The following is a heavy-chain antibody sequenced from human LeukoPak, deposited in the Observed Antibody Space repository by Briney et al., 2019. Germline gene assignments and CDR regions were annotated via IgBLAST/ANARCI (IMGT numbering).Heavy chain of an antibody. CDR3: ARRTNMVRGVKAFDY. V-gene: IGHV3-30*04. J-gene: IGHJ4*02. CDR1: GFTFSSYA. Sequence: GGSLRLSCAASGFTFSSYAMHWVRQAPGKGLEWVAVISYDGSNKYYADSVKGRFTISRDNSKSTLYLQINSLRAEDTAVYYCARRTNMVRGVKAFDYWGQGTLVTVSS. CDR2: ISYDGSNK. D-gene: IGHD3-10*01.